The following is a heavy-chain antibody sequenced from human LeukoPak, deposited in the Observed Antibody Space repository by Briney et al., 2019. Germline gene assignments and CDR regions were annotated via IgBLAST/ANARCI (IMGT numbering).Heavy chain of an antibody. J-gene: IGHJ4*02. Sequence: PGGSLRLSCAASGFSFSSYNMIWVRQAPGRGLEWVSYISSSGSTRYYADSVKGRFAISRDNAKNTLYLQMNSLRAEDTAVYYCAKDHGRDYYGSGRYDYWGQGTLVTVSS. CDR2: ISSSGSTR. V-gene: IGHV3-48*01. CDR3: AKDHGRDYYGSGRYDY. D-gene: IGHD3-10*01. CDR1: GFSFSSYN.